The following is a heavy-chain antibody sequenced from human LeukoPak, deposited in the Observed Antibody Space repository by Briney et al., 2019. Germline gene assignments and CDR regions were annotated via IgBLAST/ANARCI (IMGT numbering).Heavy chain of an antibody. CDR1: GFTFRSYG. CDR2: ISSNGGST. J-gene: IGHJ3*02. CDR3: ARERGSYNDAFDI. Sequence: GGSLRLSCAASGFTFRSYGMHWVRQAPGKGLEYVSAISSNGGSTYYANSVKGRFTISRDNSKNTLYLQMGSLRAEDMAVYYCARERGSYNDAFDIWGQGTTVTVSS. D-gene: IGHD1-26*01. V-gene: IGHV3-64*01.